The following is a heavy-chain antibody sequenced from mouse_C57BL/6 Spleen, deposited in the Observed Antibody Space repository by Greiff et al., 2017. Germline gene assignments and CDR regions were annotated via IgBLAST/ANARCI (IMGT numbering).Heavy chain of an antibody. J-gene: IGHJ4*01. D-gene: IGHD3-2*02. CDR2: ISSGSSTI. CDR1: GFTFSDYG. V-gene: IGHV5-17*01. Sequence: EVMLVESGGGLVKPGGSLKLSCAASGFTFSDYGMHWVRQAPEKGLEWVAYISSGSSTIYYADTVKGRFTISRDNAKNTLFLQMTSLGSEDTAMYYCASDSSGYNAMDYWGQGTSVTVSS. CDR3: ASDSSGYNAMDY.